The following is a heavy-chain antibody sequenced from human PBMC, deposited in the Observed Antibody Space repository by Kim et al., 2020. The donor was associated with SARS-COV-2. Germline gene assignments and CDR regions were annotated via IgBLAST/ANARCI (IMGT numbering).Heavy chain of an antibody. CDR2: IGASRVTT. J-gene: IGHJ5*02. V-gene: IGHV3-23*01. D-gene: IGHD6-19*01. Sequence: GGSLRLSCAASGFTFSTYDMSWVRQAPGKGLEWVSAIGASRVTTYYADSVKGRFTISRDNSKNTLYLQMNSLRAEDTAVYYCAKRPRQEAGKFWLDPWGQGTLVTVSS. CDR3: AKRPRQEAGKFWLDP. CDR1: GFTFSTYD.